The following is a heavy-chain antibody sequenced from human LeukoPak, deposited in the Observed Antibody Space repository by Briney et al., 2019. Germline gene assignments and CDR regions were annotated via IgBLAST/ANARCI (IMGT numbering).Heavy chain of an antibody. CDR2: IHYSGST. J-gene: IGHJ4*02. CDR3: ARYYDTTGSLDY. Sequence: PSETLSLTCTVSGGSISGYYWSWLRQPPGEGLEWIGYIHYSGSTNSNPSLKRRVTISVDTSTNQFSLKLNSVTAADTAIYYCARYYDTTGSLDYWGQGTLVTVSS. CDR1: GGSISGYY. D-gene: IGHD3-22*01. V-gene: IGHV4-59*01.